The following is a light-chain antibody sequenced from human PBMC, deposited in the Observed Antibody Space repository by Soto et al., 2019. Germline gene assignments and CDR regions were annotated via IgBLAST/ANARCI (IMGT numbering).Light chain of an antibody. CDR1: TSNIGTGYD. CDR2: SHN. V-gene: IGLV1-40*01. Sequence: QSVLTQPPSVSGAPGQRVTISCTGSTSNIGTGYDVHWYQQFPGTAPRLLISSHNNRPSGVPDRFFGSKSGTSASLTIIGLQAEDEAYYYCQSYDISLSGSGVFGGGTKLTVL. J-gene: IGLJ3*02. CDR3: QSYDISLSGSGV.